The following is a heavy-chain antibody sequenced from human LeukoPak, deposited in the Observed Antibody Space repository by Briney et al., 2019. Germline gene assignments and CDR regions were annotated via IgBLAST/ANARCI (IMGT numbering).Heavy chain of an antibody. CDR3: ARGSTGCGSTNCRTGGYYFDY. Sequence: TGGSLRLSCAASGFTFTSYGIHWVRQAPGKGLEWVAFIRYDGTNKYYADSVKGRFTISRDNSKNTLYLQMNSLRAEDTAVYYCARGSTGCGSTNCRTGGYYFDYWGQGTLVTVSS. J-gene: IGHJ4*02. V-gene: IGHV3-30*02. CDR1: GFTFTSYG. CDR2: IRYDGTNK. D-gene: IGHD2-2*01.